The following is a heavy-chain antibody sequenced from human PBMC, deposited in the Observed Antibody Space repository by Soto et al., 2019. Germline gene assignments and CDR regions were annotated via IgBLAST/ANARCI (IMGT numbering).Heavy chain of an antibody. CDR3: AKGGTYYFDS. D-gene: IGHD3-16*01. CDR1: GASISNFY. V-gene: IGHV4-4*07. J-gene: IGHJ4*02. CDR2: LYTRGTT. Sequence: TSETLSLTCIVSGASISNFYWSWIRQSAGKGLEWIGRLYTRGTTDYNPSLKSRVTMSIDTSKNRVSLSLTSVTAADTAVYYCAKGGTYYFDSWGQGIVVTVS.